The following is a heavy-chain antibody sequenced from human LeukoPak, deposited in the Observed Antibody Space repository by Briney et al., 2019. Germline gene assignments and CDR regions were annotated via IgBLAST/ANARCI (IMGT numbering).Heavy chain of an antibody. CDR2: INPHSGGT. J-gene: IGHJ4*02. CDR3: ARDMDSGPDFFDY. D-gene: IGHD1-26*01. CDR1: GYTFTDYY. V-gene: IGHV1-2*02. Sequence: ASVKVSCKSSGYTFTDYYMHWVRQAPGQGLEWMGWINPHSGGTDHAQKFQGRVTMTRDTSISTAYMELSRLRSDDTAVYYCARDMDSGPDFFDYWGLGTMVTVSS.